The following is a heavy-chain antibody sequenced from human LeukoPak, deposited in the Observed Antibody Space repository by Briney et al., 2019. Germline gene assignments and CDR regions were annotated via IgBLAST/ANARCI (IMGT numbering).Heavy chain of an antibody. CDR3: ARGPCTNGVCYREDYYYMDV. CDR2: IIPIFGTA. CDR1: AGTFSSYA. J-gene: IGHJ6*03. Sequence: GASVTVSFKASAGTFSSYAISWVRQAPGQGLEWMGGIIPIFGTANYAQKFQGRVTITTDESTSTAYMELSSLRSEDTAVYYCARGPCTNGVCYREDYYYMDVWGKGTTVTVSS. D-gene: IGHD2-8*01. V-gene: IGHV1-69*05.